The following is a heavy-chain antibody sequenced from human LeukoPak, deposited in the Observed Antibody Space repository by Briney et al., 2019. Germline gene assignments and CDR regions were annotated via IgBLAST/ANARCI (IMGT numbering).Heavy chain of an antibody. CDR3: ARGSRGPDDY. Sequence: SETLSLTCAVYGGSFSGYYWSWIRQPPGKGLEWIGEINHSGSTNYNPSLKSRVTISVDTSKNQFSLKLSSVTAADTAVYYCARGSRGPDDYWGQGTLVTVSS. CDR2: INHSGST. J-gene: IGHJ4*02. D-gene: IGHD3-16*01. V-gene: IGHV4-34*01. CDR1: GGSFSGYY.